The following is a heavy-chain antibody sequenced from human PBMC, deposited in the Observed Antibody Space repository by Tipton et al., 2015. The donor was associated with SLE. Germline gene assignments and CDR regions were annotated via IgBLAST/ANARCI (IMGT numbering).Heavy chain of an antibody. Sequence: TLSLTCTVSDGSISNYYWSWIRQSPGKGLEWIGYGYYIGSTNYNPSLKSRLTISVDTSKNQFSLRLSSVSAADTAMYYCARALWVDKDFEVPLAIRLRAFDIWGQGRMVTVSS. J-gene: IGHJ3*02. CDR1: DGSISNYY. V-gene: IGHV4-59*01. D-gene: IGHD2-2*02. CDR3: ARALWVDKDFEVPLAIRLRAFDI. CDR2: GYYIGST.